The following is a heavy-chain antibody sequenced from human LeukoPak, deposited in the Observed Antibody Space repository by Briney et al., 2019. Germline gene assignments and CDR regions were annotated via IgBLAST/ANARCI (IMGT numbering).Heavy chain of an antibody. CDR1: GYSFTSYW. CDR3: ARRCSVGSCYHH. CDR2: ISPSDSDT. V-gene: IGHV5-51*01. J-gene: IGHJ5*02. D-gene: IGHD2-15*01. Sequence: GESLKISCKGSGYSFTSYWIGWVRQVPGKGLEWMGIISPSDSDTRYSPSFQGQVIISADKSIGTAYLQWSSLKASDTAMYYCARRCSVGSCYHHWGQGTLVTVSS.